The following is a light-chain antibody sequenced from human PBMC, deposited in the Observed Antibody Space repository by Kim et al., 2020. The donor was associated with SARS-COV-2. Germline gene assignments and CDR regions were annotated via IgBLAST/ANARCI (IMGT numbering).Light chain of an antibody. J-gene: IGKJ4*01. Sequence: EIVMTQSPATLSVSPGERATLSCRASQSVSSNLAWYQQNPGQAPRLLIYGASTRATGIPARFSGSGSGTDFTLTIYSLQSEDFAVYYCQQYNKWPPFTFGGGTKVDIK. V-gene: IGKV3-15*01. CDR1: QSVSSN. CDR3: QQYNKWPPFT. CDR2: GAS.